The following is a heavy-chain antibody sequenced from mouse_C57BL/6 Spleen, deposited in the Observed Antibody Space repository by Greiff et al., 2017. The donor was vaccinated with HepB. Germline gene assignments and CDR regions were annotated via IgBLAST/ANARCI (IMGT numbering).Heavy chain of an antibody. D-gene: IGHD1-1*01. CDR3: ASPTVVAKGFAY. J-gene: IGHJ3*01. V-gene: IGHV1-55*01. CDR2: IYPGSGST. CDR1: GYTFTSYW. Sequence: QVQLQQPGAELVKPGASVKMSCKASGYTFTSYWITWVKQRPGQGLEWIGDIYPGSGSTNYNEKFKSKATLTVDTSSSTAYMQLSSLTSEDSAVYYCASPTVVAKGFAYWGQGTLVTVSA.